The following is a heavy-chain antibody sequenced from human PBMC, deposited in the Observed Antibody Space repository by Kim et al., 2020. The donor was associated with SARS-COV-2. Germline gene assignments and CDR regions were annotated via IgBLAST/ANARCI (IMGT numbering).Heavy chain of an antibody. CDR3: ASEALLVPTANIPYSS. CDR1: GGSFSGYY. J-gene: IGHJ1*01. Sequence: SETLSLTCAVYGGSFSGYYWSWIRQPPGKGLEWIGEINHSGSTNYNPSLKSRVTISVDTSKNQFSLKLSSVTAADTAVYYCASEALLVPTANIPYSSWGQGTLVTVSS. D-gene: IGHD2-21*01. CDR2: INHSGST. V-gene: IGHV4-34*01.